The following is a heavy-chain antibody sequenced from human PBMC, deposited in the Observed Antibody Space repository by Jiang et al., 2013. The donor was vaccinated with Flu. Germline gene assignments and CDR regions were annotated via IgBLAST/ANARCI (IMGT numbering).Heavy chain of an antibody. Sequence: SYAFSWMRQAPRTGALSGWEGVIPNIGTAKYAQKFQDRVTITADESTNTAYMELRSLRSEDTAVYFCAREEVGMPTAEPYFTYKHMDVWGQGTTVSVSS. D-gene: IGHD5-24*01. V-gene: IGHV1-69*01. CDR3: AREEVGMPTAEPYFTYKHMDV. CDR2: VIPNIGTA. CDR1: SYA. J-gene: IGHJ6*01.